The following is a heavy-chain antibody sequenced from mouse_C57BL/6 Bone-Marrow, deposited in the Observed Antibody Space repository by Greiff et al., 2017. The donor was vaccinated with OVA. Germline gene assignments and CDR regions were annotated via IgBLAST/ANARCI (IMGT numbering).Heavy chain of an antibody. V-gene: IGHV1-7*01. D-gene: IGHD1-1*01. Sequence: VQVVESGAELAKPGASVKLSCKASGYTFTSYWMHWVKQRLGQGLEWIGYINPSIGYTKYNQKFKAKATLTADKSSSTAYMQLSSLTYEDSAVYYCARIEVYYGSSSFAYWGQGTLVTVSA. CDR3: ARIEVYYGSSSFAY. CDR1: GYTFTSYW. J-gene: IGHJ3*01. CDR2: INPSIGYT.